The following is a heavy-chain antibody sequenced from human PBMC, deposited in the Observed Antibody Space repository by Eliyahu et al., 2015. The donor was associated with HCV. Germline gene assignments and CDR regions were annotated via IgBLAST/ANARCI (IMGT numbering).Heavy chain of an antibody. D-gene: IGHD2-2*01. CDR1: GGSFSGYY. J-gene: IGHJ4*02. Sequence: QVQLQQWGAGLLKPSETLSLTCAVYGGSFSGYYWSWIRQPPGKGLEWIGEINHSGSTNYNPSLKSRVTISVDTSKNQFSLKLSSVTAADTAVYYCARGSCSSTSCYMSFDYWGQGTLVTVSS. V-gene: IGHV4-34*01. CDR2: INHSGST. CDR3: ARGSCSSTSCYMSFDY.